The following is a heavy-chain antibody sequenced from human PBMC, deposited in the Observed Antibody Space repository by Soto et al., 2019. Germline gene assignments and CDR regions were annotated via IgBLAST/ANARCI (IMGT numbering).Heavy chain of an antibody. CDR1: GGTFSSYA. CDR2: IIPIFGTA. D-gene: IGHD3-22*01. J-gene: IGHJ6*02. V-gene: IGHV1-69*13. Sequence: SVKVSCKASGGTFSSYAISWVRQAPGQGLEWMGGIIPIFGTANYAQKFQGRVTITADESTSTAYMELSSLRSEDTAVYYCAEGLFYYDSSGYSVFYYYGMDVWGQGTTVTVSS. CDR3: AEGLFYYDSSGYSVFYYYGMDV.